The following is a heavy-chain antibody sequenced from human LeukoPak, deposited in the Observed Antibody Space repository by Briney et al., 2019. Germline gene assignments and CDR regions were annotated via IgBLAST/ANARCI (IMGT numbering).Heavy chain of an antibody. V-gene: IGHV4-59*01. Sequence: PSETLSLTCTVSGGSISSYYWSWIRQPPGKGLEWIGYIYYSGSTNYNPSLKSRVTISVDTPKNQFSLKLSSVTAADTAVYYCAISTVADPYYFDYWGQGTLVTVSS. CDR1: GGSISSYY. CDR2: IYYSGST. D-gene: IGHD4-23*01. CDR3: AISTVADPYYFDY. J-gene: IGHJ4*02.